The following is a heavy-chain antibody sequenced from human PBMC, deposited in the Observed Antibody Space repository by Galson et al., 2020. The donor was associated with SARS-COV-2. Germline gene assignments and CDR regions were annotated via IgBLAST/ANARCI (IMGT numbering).Heavy chain of an antibody. CDR3: AKDRRFGSGSPYYFDS. V-gene: IGHV3-30*18. J-gene: IGHJ4*02. CDR2: ISYDGRNK. Sequence: ELDAGGSLRLSCAASGFTFSRSGMHWVRQAPDKGLEWVAVISYDGRNKYYADSVKGRFTISRDTSKNTLFLQMNSLRAEDTAVYYCAKDRRFGSGSPYYFDSWGQGTLVTVSS. D-gene: IGHD3-10*01. CDR1: GFTFSRSG.